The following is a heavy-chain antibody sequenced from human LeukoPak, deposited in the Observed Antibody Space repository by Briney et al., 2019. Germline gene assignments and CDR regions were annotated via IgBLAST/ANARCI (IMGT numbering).Heavy chain of an antibody. J-gene: IGHJ4*02. CDR2: ISGSGGST. V-gene: IGHV3-23*01. CDR1: GFTFSTYA. CDR3: AKDPSRYSSSYYFDY. Sequence: PGVSLRLSCAASGFTFSTYAMNWVRQAPGQGLEWVSAISGSGGSTYYADSVKGRFTISRDNSKNTLYLQMNSLRAEDTAVYYCAKDPSRYSSSYYFDYWGQGTLVTVSS. D-gene: IGHD6-6*01.